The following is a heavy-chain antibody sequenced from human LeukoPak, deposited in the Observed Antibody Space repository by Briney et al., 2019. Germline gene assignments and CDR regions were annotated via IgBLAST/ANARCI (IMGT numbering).Heavy chain of an antibody. Sequence: PGGSLRLSCADSGFTFSSYSMNWVRQAPGKGLEWVSYISSSSSTIYYADSVKGRFTISRDNAKNSLYLQMNSLRAEDTAVYYCAREITVGGHDYWGQGTLVTVSS. CDR2: ISSSSSTI. V-gene: IGHV3-48*01. CDR3: AREITVGGHDY. J-gene: IGHJ4*02. D-gene: IGHD2-15*01. CDR1: GFTFSSYS.